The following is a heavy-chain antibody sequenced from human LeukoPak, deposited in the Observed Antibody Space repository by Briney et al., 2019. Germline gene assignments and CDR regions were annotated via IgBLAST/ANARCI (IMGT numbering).Heavy chain of an antibody. CDR1: GGSINSGDYY. V-gene: IGHV4-39*01. D-gene: IGHD4-23*01. J-gene: IGHJ4*02. CDR2: IYYSGNT. Sequence: SETLSLTCTVSGGSINSGDYYWGWIRQPPGKGLEWIGSIYYSGNTYYNPSLKSRVTISVDTSKNQFSLKLSSVTAADTAVYYCATILFPDYGGNSVDYWGQGTLVTVSS. CDR3: ATILFPDYGGNSVDY.